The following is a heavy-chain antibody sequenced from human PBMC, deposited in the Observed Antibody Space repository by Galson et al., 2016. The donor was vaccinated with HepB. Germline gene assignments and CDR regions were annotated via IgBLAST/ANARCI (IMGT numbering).Heavy chain of an antibody. J-gene: IGHJ6*02. D-gene: IGHD6-25*01. V-gene: IGHV3-73*01. Sequence: SLRLSCAASGFTFSNAWMSWVRLAPGKGLEWVGRIGTKPNNYATAFTASVKGRFTISRDDSMNTAYLQMNSLKTEDMAVYYCTRPAAGTVYGMDVWGQGTTVIVSS. CDR1: GFTFSNAW. CDR2: IGTKPNNYAT. CDR3: TRPAAGTVYGMDV.